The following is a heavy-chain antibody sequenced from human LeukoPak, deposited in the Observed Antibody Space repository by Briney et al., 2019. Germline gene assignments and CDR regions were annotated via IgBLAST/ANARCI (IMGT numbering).Heavy chain of an antibody. V-gene: IGHV3-49*04. CDR2: IRSKAYGGTT. D-gene: IGHD3-9*01. Sequence: GGSLRLSCAASGFTFSSYSVNWVRQAPGKGLEWVGFIRSKAYGGTTEYAASVKGRFTISRDDSKSIAYLQMNSLKTEDTAVYYCTRERVLRYFDWLPPSYYYYYMDVWGKGTTVTISS. CDR3: TRERVLRYFDWLPPSYYYYYMDV. CDR1: GFTFSSYS. J-gene: IGHJ6*03.